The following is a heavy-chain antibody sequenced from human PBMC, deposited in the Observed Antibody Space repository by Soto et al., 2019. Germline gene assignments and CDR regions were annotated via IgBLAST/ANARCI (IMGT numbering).Heavy chain of an antibody. D-gene: IGHD2-2*01. CDR1: GGTFSSYA. CDR3: AREGYCSSTSCSHYYYGMDV. V-gene: IGHV1-69*01. CDR2: IIPIFGTA. J-gene: IGHJ6*02. Sequence: QVQLVQSGAEVKKPGSSVKVSCKASGGTFSSYAISWVRQAPGQGLEWMGGIIPIFGTANYALKFQGRVTITADESTSTAYMELSSLRSEDTAVYYCAREGYCSSTSCSHYYYGMDVWGQGTTVTVSS.